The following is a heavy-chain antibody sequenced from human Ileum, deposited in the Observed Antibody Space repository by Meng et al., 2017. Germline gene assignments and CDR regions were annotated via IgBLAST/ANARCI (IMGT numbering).Heavy chain of an antibody. D-gene: IGHD2-2*01. Sequence: QVQLQESGPGLVKVSQTPSLTCTVSGGSIGSAAYYWTWIRQPPAKGLEWIGYIHYTGSTSYNPSLESRTSTSIDTSNNQFSLKVTSVTAADTAVYYCARGVSAAGLFDNWGPGTLVTVSS. CDR1: GGSIGSAAYY. CDR3: ARGVSAAGLFDN. J-gene: IGHJ4*02. V-gene: IGHV4-30-4*08. CDR2: IHYTGST.